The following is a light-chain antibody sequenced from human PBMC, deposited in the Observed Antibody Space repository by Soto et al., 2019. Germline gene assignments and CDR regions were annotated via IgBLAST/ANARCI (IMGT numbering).Light chain of an antibody. CDR1: SRDVGTYNY. CDR3: SSYTTSSTVV. V-gene: IGLV2-14*03. J-gene: IGLJ2*01. Sequence: QSALTQPASVSGSPGQSITISCTGTSRDVGTYNYVSWYQQHPGKAPKLMIFDVSSRPSGVSNRFSGSKSGNTASLTISGIKAEDEADYYCSSYTTSSTVVFGGGTKLTVL. CDR2: DVS.